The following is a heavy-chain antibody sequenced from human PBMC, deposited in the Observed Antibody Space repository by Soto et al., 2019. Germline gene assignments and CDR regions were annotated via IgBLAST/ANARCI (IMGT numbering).Heavy chain of an antibody. CDR2: ISYDGSNK. CDR1: GFTFSSYA. V-gene: IGHV3-30-3*01. CDR3: ARDVLLWFGELLYPDY. Sequence: GGSLRLSCAASGFTFSSYAMHWVRQAPGKGLEWVAVISYDGSNKYYADSVKGRFTISRDNSKNTLYLQMNSLRAEDTAVYYCARDVLLWFGELLYPDYWGQGTLVTVSS. D-gene: IGHD3-10*01. J-gene: IGHJ4*02.